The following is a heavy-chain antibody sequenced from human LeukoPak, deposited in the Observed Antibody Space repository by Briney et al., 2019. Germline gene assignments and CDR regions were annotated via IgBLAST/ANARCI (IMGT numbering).Heavy chain of an antibody. J-gene: IGHJ4*02. CDR1: GFTFSTYA. CDR3: AKASPHGGETN. Sequence: GGSLRLSCAASGFTFSTYAMSWVRQAPEKGLEWVSSISGSSTGWITYYADSVKGRFTISRDNSKNTLYLQMNSLRAEDTAVYYCAKASPHGGETNWGQGTLVTVSS. D-gene: IGHD1-14*01. V-gene: IGHV3-23*01. CDR2: ISGSSTGWIT.